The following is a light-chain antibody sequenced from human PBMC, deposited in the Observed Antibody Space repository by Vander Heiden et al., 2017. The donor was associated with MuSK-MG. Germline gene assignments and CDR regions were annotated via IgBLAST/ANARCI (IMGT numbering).Light chain of an antibody. CDR1: SSDVGGYNY. J-gene: IGLJ2*01. CDR2: EVS. Sequence: QSALTQPPSASGSPGQSVTISCTGTSSDVGGYNYVSWYQQHPVKAPKLMIYEVSKRPSGVPDRFSGSKSGNTASLTVSGLQAEDEADYYCSSYAGSNNFPFGGGTKLTVL. V-gene: IGLV2-8*01. CDR3: SSYAGSNNFP.